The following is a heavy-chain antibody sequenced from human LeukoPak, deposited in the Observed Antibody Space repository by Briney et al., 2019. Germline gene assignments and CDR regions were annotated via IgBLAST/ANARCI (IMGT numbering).Heavy chain of an antibody. V-gene: IGHV3-21*01. CDR1: GFTFSSYE. J-gene: IGHJ4*02. D-gene: IGHD4-17*01. Sequence: WGSLRLSCAASGFTFSSYEMNWVRQAPGTGLEWVSSISSSSSYIYYGDSVKGRFTISRDNAKNSLYLQMNSLRAEDTAVYYCARDGAVTNGRYFDYWGQGTLVTVSS. CDR3: ARDGAVTNGRYFDY. CDR2: ISSSSSYI.